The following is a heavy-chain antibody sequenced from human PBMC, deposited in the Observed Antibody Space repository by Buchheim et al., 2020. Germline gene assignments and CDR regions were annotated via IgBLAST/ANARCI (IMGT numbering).Heavy chain of an antibody. V-gene: IGHV4-39*07. J-gene: IGHJ6*02. Sequence: QLQLQESGPGLVKPSETLSLTCTVSGGSISSSSYYWGWIRQPPGKGLEWIGSIYYSGSTYYNPSLKSRVTISVDTSKNQFSLKLSSVTAADTAVYYCAGDTYYYGSGSYDYYYGMDVWGQGTT. CDR3: AGDTYYYGSGSYDYYYGMDV. CDR2: IYYSGST. D-gene: IGHD3-10*01. CDR1: GGSISSSSYY.